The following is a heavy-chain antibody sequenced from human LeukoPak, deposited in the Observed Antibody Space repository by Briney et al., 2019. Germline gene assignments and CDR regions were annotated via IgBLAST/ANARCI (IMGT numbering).Heavy chain of an antibody. CDR3: ATCSGGSCSWFDP. D-gene: IGHD2-15*01. CDR1: GGSISSYY. CDR2: IYYSGST. Sequence: PSETLSLTCTVSGGSISSYYWSWIRQPPGKGLEWIGYIYYSGSTNYNPSLKSRVTISVDTSKNQFSLKLSSVTAADTAVYYCATCSGGSCSWFDPWGQGTLVTVSS. V-gene: IGHV4-59*12. J-gene: IGHJ5*02.